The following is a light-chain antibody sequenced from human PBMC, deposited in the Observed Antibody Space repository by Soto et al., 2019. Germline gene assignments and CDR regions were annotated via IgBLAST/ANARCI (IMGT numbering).Light chain of an antibody. CDR3: QQYDLWPPYT. V-gene: IGKV3-15*01. CDR2: DAS. J-gene: IGKJ2*01. CDR1: QSITTGY. Sequence: EIVLTQSPGTLSLYPWEIATLSCRASQSITTGYLAWYQQRPVQAPRLLIYDASTRATGIPPRFSGGGSGTEFTVTISSLQSEDFAIYYCQQYDLWPPYTFGQGTKVDIK.